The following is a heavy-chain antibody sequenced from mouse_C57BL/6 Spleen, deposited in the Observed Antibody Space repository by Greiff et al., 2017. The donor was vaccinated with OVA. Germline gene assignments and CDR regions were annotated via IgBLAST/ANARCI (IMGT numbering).Heavy chain of an antibody. Sequence: EVHLVESGGGLVKPGGSLKLSCAASGFTFSDYGMHWVRQAPEKGLEWVAYISSGSSTIYYADTVKGRFTISRDNAKNTLFLQMTSLRSEDTAMYYCARSYYGSTRGFAYWGQGTLVTVSA. D-gene: IGHD1-1*01. V-gene: IGHV5-17*01. CDR2: ISSGSSTI. J-gene: IGHJ3*01. CDR1: GFTFSDYG. CDR3: ARSYYGSTRGFAY.